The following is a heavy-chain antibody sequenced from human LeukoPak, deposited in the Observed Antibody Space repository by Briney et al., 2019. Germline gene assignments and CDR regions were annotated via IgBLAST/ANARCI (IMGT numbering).Heavy chain of an antibody. J-gene: IGHJ4*02. CDR1: GYTFTGYY. CDR2: INPNSGGT. V-gene: IGHV1-2*04. D-gene: IGHD3-9*01. Sequence: ASVKVSCKASGYTFTGYYMHWVRQAPGQGLEWMGWINPNSGGTNYAQKFQGWVTMTRDTSISTAYMELSRLRSDDTAVYYCARGAWGTISTFDYWGQGTLVTVSS. CDR3: ARGAWGTISTFDY.